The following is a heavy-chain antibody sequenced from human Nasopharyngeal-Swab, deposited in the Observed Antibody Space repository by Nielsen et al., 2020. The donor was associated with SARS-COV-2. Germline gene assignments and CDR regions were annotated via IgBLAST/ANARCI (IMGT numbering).Heavy chain of an antibody. CDR2: ISWISGTI. V-gene: IGHV3-9*01. CDR3: ARDAARSWYDWFDP. Sequence: SLKISCAASGFTFDDYAMHWVRQAPGKGLEWVSGISWISGTIGYADSVKGRFTISRDNAKNSLFLQMNSLRTEDTALYYCARDAARSWYDWFDPWGQGTLVTVSS. D-gene: IGHD6-13*01. J-gene: IGHJ5*02. CDR1: GFTFDDYA.